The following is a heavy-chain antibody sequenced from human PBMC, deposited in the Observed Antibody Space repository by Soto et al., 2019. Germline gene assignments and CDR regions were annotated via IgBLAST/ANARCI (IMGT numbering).Heavy chain of an antibody. V-gene: IGHV1-3*01. CDR1: GYTFTSYA. D-gene: IGHD5-18*01. CDR3: ARKGGYSYGYNYYYGMDV. J-gene: IGHJ6*02. Sequence: ASVKVSCKASGYTFTSYAMHWVRQAPGQRLEWMGWINAGNGNTKYSQKFQGRVTITRDTSASTAYMELSSLRSEDTAVYYCARKGGYSYGYNYYYGMDVWGQGTTVHRLL. CDR2: INAGNGNT.